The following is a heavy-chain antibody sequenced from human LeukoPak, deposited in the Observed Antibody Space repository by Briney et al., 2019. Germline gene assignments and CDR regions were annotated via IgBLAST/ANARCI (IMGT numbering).Heavy chain of an antibody. Sequence: PGGSLRLSCAASGFTFSSYEMNWVRQAPGKGLEWVSYISSSGSTIYYADSVKGRFTISRDNAKNSLYLQMNSLRAEDTAVYYCARSGEWMLGESFDYWGQGTLVTVSS. J-gene: IGHJ4*02. CDR2: ISSSGSTI. D-gene: IGHD3-10*01. CDR1: GFTFSSYE. V-gene: IGHV3-48*03. CDR3: ARSGEWMLGESFDY.